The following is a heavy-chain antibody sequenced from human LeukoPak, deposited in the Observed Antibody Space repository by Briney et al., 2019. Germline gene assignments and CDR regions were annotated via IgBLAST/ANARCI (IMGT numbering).Heavy chain of an antibody. V-gene: IGHV3-30-3*01. CDR3: ARESSRVLADNYYDSSGYYAFDY. CDR2: ISYDGSNK. CDR1: GFTFSSYA. Sequence: GGSLSLSCAASGFTFSSYAMHWVRQAPGKGLEWVAVISYDGSNKYYADSVKGRFTISRDNAKNSLYLQMNSLRAEDTAVYYCARESSRVLADNYYDSSGYYAFDYWGQGTLVTVSS. J-gene: IGHJ4*02. D-gene: IGHD3-22*01.